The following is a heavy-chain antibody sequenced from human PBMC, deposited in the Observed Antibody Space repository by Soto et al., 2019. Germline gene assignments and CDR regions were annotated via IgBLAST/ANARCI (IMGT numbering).Heavy chain of an antibody. Sequence: SETLSLTCTVSGGSISSGGYYWSWIRQHPGKGLEWIGYIYYSGSTYYNPSLKSRVTISVDTSKNQFSLKLSSVTAADTAVYYFAREVGYCSSTSCYGVERAFDYWGQGTLVTVSS. CDR2: IYYSGST. J-gene: IGHJ4*02. D-gene: IGHD2-2*01. CDR3: AREVGYCSSTSCYGVERAFDY. CDR1: GGSISSGGYY. V-gene: IGHV4-31*03.